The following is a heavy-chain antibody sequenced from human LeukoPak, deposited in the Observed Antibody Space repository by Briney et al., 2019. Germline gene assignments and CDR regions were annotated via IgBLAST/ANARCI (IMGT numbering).Heavy chain of an antibody. CDR2: INYSGST. V-gene: IGHV4-59*08. Sequence: SETLSLTCTVSGGSISRNYWSWIRLPPGKGLEWIGYINYSGSTKYNPSLKSRVTLSVDTSKNQFSLKLSSVTAADTAVYYCARHWVVVAACDYWGQGTLVTVSS. D-gene: IGHD2-15*01. J-gene: IGHJ4*02. CDR3: ARHWVVVAACDY. CDR1: GGSISRNY.